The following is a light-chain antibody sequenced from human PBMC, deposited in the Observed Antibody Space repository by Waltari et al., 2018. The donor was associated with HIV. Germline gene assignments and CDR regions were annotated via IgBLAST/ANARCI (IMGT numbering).Light chain of an antibody. CDR2: QDV. CDR3: QAWASDTAV. J-gene: IGLJ2*01. V-gene: IGLV3-1*01. CDR1: KLGDTY. Sequence: SYDLTQPPSVSVSPGPTAAIPCSGRKLGDTYTSWYQRKAGQAPLLLIYQDVRRPSGISECFSGSSSGDTATLAIYGAQAGDEADYFCQAWASDTAVFGGGTTLTVL.